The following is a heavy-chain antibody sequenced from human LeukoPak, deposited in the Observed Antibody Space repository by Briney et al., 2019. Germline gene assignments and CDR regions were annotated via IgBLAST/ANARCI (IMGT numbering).Heavy chain of an antibody. D-gene: IGHD2-2*01. V-gene: IGHV3-21*01. CDR2: ISSSSSYI. J-gene: IGHJ5*02. CDR1: GFTFSSYS. Sequence: GGSLRLSCAASGFTFSSYSMNWVRQAPGKGLEWVSSISSSSSYIYYADSVKGRFTISRDNAKNSLYLQMNSLRAEDTAVYYCASGMFPSVVPAAIPSDPWGQGTLVTVSS. CDR3: ASGMFPSVVPAAIPSDP.